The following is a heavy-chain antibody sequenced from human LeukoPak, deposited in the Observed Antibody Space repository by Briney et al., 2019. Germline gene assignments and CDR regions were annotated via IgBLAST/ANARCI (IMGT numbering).Heavy chain of an antibody. CDR2: IYYSGST. CDR1: GGSISSYY. Sequence: SETLSLTCTVSGGSISSYYWSWIRQPPGKGLEWIGYIYYSGSTNYNPSLKSRVTISVDTSKNQFSLKLSSVTAADTAVYYCARHGIAVNVWRYYFDYWGQGTLVTVSS. J-gene: IGHJ4*02. D-gene: IGHD6-19*01. CDR3: ARHGIAVNVWRYYFDY. V-gene: IGHV4-59*08.